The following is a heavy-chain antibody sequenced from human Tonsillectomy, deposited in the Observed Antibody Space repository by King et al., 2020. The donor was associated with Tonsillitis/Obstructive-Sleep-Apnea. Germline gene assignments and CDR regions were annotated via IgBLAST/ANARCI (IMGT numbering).Heavy chain of an antibody. CDR3: AKLYGGNSGSHFDS. J-gene: IGHJ4*02. CDR1: GFTFISYA. V-gene: IGHV3-23*04. D-gene: IGHD4-23*01. CDR2: ISDSDGST. Sequence: VQLVESGGGLVQSGGSLRLSCAASGFTFISYAMSWVRQAPGKGLEWVSVISDSDGSTYYADSVKGRFTISRDNSKNTRYLQMSSLRAAATAVYYCAKLYGGNSGSHFDSWGQGTLVTVSS.